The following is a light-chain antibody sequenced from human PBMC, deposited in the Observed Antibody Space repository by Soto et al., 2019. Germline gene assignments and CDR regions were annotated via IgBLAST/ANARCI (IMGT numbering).Light chain of an antibody. J-gene: IGKJ1*01. Sequence: DIVLTQSPGTLSVSPGERATLSCRASQSVSSKLAWYQQKPGQAPRLLFYGASTGATGIPARFSGSGSETEFTLSISSLQSEDFAVYYCQQYNNWPGTFGQGTKVEIK. CDR1: QSVSSK. CDR3: QQYNNWPGT. CDR2: GAS. V-gene: IGKV3-15*01.